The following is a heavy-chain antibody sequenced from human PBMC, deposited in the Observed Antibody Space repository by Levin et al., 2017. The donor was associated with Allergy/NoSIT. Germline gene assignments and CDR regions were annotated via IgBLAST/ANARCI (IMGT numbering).Heavy chain of an antibody. CDR3: ATEKKVAGNLY. D-gene: IGHD6-19*01. V-gene: IGHV3-7*01. CDR2: IKEDGSEK. Sequence: PGGSLRLSCAASGLTFSSHWMSWVRQAPGKGLEWVADIKEDGSEKHYVDSVKGRFTISRDNAKNSLYLQMNSLRAEDTAVYYCATEKKVAGNLYWGQGTLVTVSS. CDR1: GLTFSSHW. J-gene: IGHJ4*02.